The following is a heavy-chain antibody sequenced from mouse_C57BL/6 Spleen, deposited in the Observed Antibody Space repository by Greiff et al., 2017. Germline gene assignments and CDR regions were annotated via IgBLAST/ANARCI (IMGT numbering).Heavy chain of an antibody. D-gene: IGHD2-12*01. Sequence: EVMLVESEGGLVQPGSSMKLSCTASGFTFSDYYMAWIRQVPEKSLEWVANINYDDSSTYYLDSLKGRFIISRENAKNTLYLQMSRLKSEDTAAYYCARYNSSLYAIDYWGQGTSVTVSS. J-gene: IGHJ4*01. CDR2: INYDDSST. CDR3: ARYNSSLYAIDY. CDR1: GFTFSDYY. V-gene: IGHV5-16*01.